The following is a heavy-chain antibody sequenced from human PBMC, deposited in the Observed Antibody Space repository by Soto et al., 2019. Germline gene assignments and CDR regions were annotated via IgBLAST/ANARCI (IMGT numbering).Heavy chain of an antibody. J-gene: IGHJ5*02. CDR3: ARDTWEITMVRGVNWFDP. V-gene: IGHV3-33*01. CDR2: IWYDGSNK. Sequence: QVQLVESGGGVVQPGRSLRLSCAASGFTFSSYGMHWVRQAPGKGLEWVAVIWYDGSNKYYADSVKGRFTISRDNSKNTLYLQMNSLRAEDTAVYYCARDTWEITMVRGVNWFDPWGQGTLVTVSS. CDR1: GFTFSSYG. D-gene: IGHD3-10*01.